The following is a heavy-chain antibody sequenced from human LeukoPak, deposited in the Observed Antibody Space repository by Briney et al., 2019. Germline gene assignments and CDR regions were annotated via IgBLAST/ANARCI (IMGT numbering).Heavy chain of an antibody. V-gene: IGHV1-46*01. CDR1: GYTFTSYG. D-gene: IGHD5-12*01. CDR2: INPSGGST. CDR3: ARGPLRDGYNSGFDY. Sequence: ASVKVSCKASGYTFTSYGISWVRQAPGQGLEWMGIINPSGGSTSYAQKFQGRVTMTRDTSTSTVYMELSSLRSEDTAVYYCARGPLRDGYNSGFDYWGQGTLVTVSS. J-gene: IGHJ4*02.